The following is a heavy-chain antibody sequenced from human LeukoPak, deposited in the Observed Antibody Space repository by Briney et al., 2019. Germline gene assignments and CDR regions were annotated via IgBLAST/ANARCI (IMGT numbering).Heavy chain of an antibody. Sequence: GASVKVSCKASGYTFTSYDINWVRQATGQGLEWMGWMNPNSGNTGYAQKFQGRVTMTRNTSISTAYMELSSLRSEDTAVYYCARDDSSSWYTPFDYWGQGTLVTVSS. CDR2: MNPNSGNT. D-gene: IGHD6-13*01. J-gene: IGHJ4*02. CDR3: ARDDSSSWYTPFDY. CDR1: GYTFTSYD. V-gene: IGHV1-8*01.